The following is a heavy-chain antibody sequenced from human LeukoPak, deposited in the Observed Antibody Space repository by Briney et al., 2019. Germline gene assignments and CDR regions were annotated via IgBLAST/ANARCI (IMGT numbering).Heavy chain of an antibody. J-gene: IGHJ3*02. Sequence: SETLSLTCTVSGGSISGGYYYWGCVRQPPGRGLEWIGNIFHSGTTYYNPSLRSRVTISVDTSKNQFSLKLSSVTAADTAVYYCAREDLGALDIWGQGTMVTVSS. CDR3: AREDLGALDI. CDR2: IFHSGTT. CDR1: GGSISGGYYY. V-gene: IGHV4-39*07.